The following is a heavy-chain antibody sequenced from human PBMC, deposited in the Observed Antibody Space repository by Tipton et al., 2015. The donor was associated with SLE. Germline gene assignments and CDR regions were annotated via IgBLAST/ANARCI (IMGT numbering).Heavy chain of an antibody. Sequence: SLRLSCAASGFIFGDYAMHWVRQAPGKGLEWVSGISWNSGDIGYADSVKGRFTITRDNAKNSLFLQMNSLRSEDTALYYCARDGSQWLAAYFHHWGQGTLVTVSS. J-gene: IGHJ1*01. V-gene: IGHV3-9*01. CDR1: GFIFGDYA. CDR2: ISWNSGDI. D-gene: IGHD6-19*01. CDR3: ARDGSQWLAAYFHH.